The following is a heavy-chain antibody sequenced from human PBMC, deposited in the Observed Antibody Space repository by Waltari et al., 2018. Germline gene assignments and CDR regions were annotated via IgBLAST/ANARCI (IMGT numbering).Heavy chain of an antibody. Sequence: QVQLVEYGGGVGPPGMSLRLACAACGSTVSRYAIPWHTHAIGKGLEWVAVISYDGSNKYYADSVQGRFTISRDNSKNTLYLQMNSLRAEDTAVYYCARDRGGRTVVTHLPGYWGQGTLVTVSS. D-gene: IGHD3-16*01. CDR2: ISYDGSNK. V-gene: IGHV3-30-3*01. J-gene: IGHJ4*02. CDR1: GSTVSRYA. CDR3: ARDRGGRTVVTHLPGY.